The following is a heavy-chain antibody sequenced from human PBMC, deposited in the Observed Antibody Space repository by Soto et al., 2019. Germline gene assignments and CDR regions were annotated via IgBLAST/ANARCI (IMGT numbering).Heavy chain of an antibody. CDR2: ISSSADTI. J-gene: IGHJ4*02. CDR3: ARDDYGDLSYFDY. D-gene: IGHD4-17*01. CDR1: GFTFSSYE. Sequence: GGSLRLSCTVSGFTFSSYEMNWVRQAPGKGLEWVSYISSSADTIYYADSVKGRFTISRDNAKNSLYLQMNSLRAEDTAVYYCARDDYGDLSYFDYWGQGTLVTVSS. V-gene: IGHV3-48*03.